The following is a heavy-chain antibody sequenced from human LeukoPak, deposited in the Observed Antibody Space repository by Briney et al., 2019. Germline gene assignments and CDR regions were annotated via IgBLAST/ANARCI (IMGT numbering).Heavy chain of an antibody. CDR2: IYPGDSDT. CDR1: GYSFTTYW. V-gene: IGHV5-51*01. CDR3: ARQGSGSLSWFDP. D-gene: IGHD1-26*01. J-gene: IGHJ5*02. Sequence: GESLKISCKGSGYSFTTYWIAWVRQMPGKGLEWMGIIYPGDSDTRYSPSFQGQVTISADKSISTAYLQWISLKASDTAMYYCARQGSGSLSWFDPWGQGTLVTVSS.